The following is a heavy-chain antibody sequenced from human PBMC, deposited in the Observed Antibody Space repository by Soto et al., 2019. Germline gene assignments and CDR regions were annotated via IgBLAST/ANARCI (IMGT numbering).Heavy chain of an antibody. J-gene: IGHJ4*02. CDR2: ISTYNGNT. D-gene: IGHD1-20*01. V-gene: IGHV1-18*01. Sequence: ASVKVSCKASGYTFITYGMSWVRQAPGQGLEWMGWISTYNGNTNYAQKLQGRVTMTTDTSTSTAYMELRSLRSDDTAVYYCARGWITGTTFDYWGQGTLVTVSS. CDR1: GYTFITYG. CDR3: ARGWITGTTFDY.